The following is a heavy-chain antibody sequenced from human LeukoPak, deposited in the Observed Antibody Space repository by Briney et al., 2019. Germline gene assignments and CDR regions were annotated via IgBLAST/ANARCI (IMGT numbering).Heavy chain of an antibody. CDR2: IIPIFGTA. CDR1: GGTFTSYA. V-gene: IGHV1-69*13. D-gene: IGHD3-10*01. J-gene: IGHJ6*02. Sequence: SVRVSSTASGGTFTSYAISWVRQAPGQGLEWMGGIIPIFGTANYAQKFQGRVTITADESTSTAYMELSSLRSEDTAVYYCASRKWFGDAVMDVWGRGTTVTVSS. CDR3: ASRKWFGDAVMDV.